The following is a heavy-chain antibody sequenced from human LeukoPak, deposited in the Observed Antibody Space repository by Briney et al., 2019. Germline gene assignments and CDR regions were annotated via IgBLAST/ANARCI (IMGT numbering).Heavy chain of an antibody. CDR2: IKSKTDGGTT. Sequence: GGSLRLSCAASGFTFSNAWMSWVRQAPGKGLEWVGRIKSKTDGGTTDYAAPVKGRFTISRDDSKNTLYLQINSLKTEDTAVYYCMGVAASNRFDYWGQGTLVTVSS. CDR1: GFTFSNAW. V-gene: IGHV3-15*01. J-gene: IGHJ4*02. D-gene: IGHD3-16*01. CDR3: MGVAASNRFDY.